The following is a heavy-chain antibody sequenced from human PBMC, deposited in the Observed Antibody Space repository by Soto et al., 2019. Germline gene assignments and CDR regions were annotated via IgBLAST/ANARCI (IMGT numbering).Heavy chain of an antibody. CDR1: GGSISSYY. Sequence: SETLSFTCTVSGGSISSYYWSWIRQPPGKGLEWIGYIYYSGSTNYNPSLKSRVTISVDTSKNQFSLKLSSVTAADTAVYYCARGGSSWYNWFDPWGQGTLVTVSS. J-gene: IGHJ5*02. CDR2: IYYSGST. V-gene: IGHV4-59*01. D-gene: IGHD6-13*01. CDR3: ARGGSSWYNWFDP.